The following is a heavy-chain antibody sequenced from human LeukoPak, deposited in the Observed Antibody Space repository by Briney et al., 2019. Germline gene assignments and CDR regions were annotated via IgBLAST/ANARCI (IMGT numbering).Heavy chain of an antibody. Sequence: SVKVSCTASGGTFSSYAISWVRQAPGQGLEWMGGIIPIFGTANYAQKFQGRVTITADESTSTAYMELSSLRSEDTAVYYCARVSRVGGAIDYWGQGTLVTVSS. V-gene: IGHV1-69*13. CDR2: IIPIFGTA. CDR1: GGTFSSYA. J-gene: IGHJ4*02. D-gene: IGHD1-26*01. CDR3: ARVSRVGGAIDY.